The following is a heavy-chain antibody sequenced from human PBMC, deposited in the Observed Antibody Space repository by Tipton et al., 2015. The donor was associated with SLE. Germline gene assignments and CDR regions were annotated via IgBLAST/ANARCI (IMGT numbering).Heavy chain of an antibody. CDR3: ATVLAPTGPPGEYFQH. D-gene: IGHD6-13*01. Sequence: QLVQSGPEVKKPGSSVKVSCKASGGTFSSYPISWARQAPGQGLEWMGGIIPIFYTANYAQKFQGRVTITADESTSTAYMELSSLRSEDTAVYYCATVLAPTGPPGEYFQHWGQGTLVTVSS. CDR1: GGTFSSYP. J-gene: IGHJ1*01. CDR2: IIPIFYTA. V-gene: IGHV1-69*01.